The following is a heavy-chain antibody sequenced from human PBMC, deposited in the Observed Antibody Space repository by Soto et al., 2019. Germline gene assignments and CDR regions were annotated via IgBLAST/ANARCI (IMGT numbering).Heavy chain of an antibody. CDR2: ISGHNGNR. V-gene: IGHV1-18*01. CDR1: GYTFTSYN. D-gene: IGHD3-16*01. J-gene: IGHJ4*02. CDR3: ARDHGGGITFE. Sequence: QVQLVQSGAEVKKPGASVKVSCKASGYTFTSYNIAWVRQAPGQGLEWMGWISGHNGNRKYAQKLQGRVTMTTDTSTSTAYMDLRSLRSDETAVYYCARDHGGGITFEWGQGTLVTVSS.